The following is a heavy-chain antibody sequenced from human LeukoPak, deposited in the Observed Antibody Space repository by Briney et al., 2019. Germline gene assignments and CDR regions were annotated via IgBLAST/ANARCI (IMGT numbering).Heavy chain of an antibody. CDR1: GYTFTSYD. J-gene: IGHJ5*02. Sequence: ASVKVSCKASGYTFTSYDINWVRQATGQGLEWMERMNPNSGDTGYAQKFQGRVTITRNTSISTAYMELSSLRSEDTAVYYCATYCSSTSCPYNWFDPWGQGTLVTVSS. CDR2: MNPNSGDT. V-gene: IGHV1-8*03. D-gene: IGHD2-2*01. CDR3: ATYCSSTSCPYNWFDP.